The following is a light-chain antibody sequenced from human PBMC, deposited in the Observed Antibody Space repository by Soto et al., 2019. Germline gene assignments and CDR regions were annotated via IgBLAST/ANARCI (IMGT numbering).Light chain of an antibody. CDR1: SSDVGGYNY. J-gene: IGLJ2*01. Sequence: QSALTQPASVSGSPGKSITISCTGTSSDVGGYNYVSWYQQHPGKAPQLMIYDVSNRPSGVSNRFSGSKSGNTASLTISGLQAEDEADYYCSSYTSSSTPHVVFGGGTNVTVL. V-gene: IGLV2-14*01. CDR2: DVS. CDR3: SSYTSSSTPHVV.